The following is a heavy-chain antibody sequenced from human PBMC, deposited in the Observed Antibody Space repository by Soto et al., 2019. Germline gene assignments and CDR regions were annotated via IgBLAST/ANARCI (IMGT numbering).Heavy chain of an antibody. CDR2: ISSNFGST. CDR3: ARALGYASWFDP. J-gene: IGHJ5*02. V-gene: IGHV3-64*01. CDR1: GFTFSSYA. D-gene: IGHD1-1*01. Sequence: GGSLRLSCAASGFTFSSYAMHWVRQAPVNGLEYVSAISSNFGSTYYANSVKGRFTISRYNSKNTLYLQMVSLRADDMAVYYCARALGYASWFDPWGQGTMVTVSS.